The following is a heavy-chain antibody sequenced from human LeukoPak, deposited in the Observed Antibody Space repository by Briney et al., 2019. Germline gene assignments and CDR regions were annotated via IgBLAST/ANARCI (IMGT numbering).Heavy chain of an antibody. Sequence: GGSLRLSCAASGFALSSYAMTWVRQAPGRGLEWVSSVDGGGGGTYYADSVKGRFTISRDNSKDTLYLQMNGLRAEDTAVYFCAKQSAGSAAWYSLHYDFWGQGTLVTVSS. CDR1: GFALSSYA. V-gene: IGHV3-23*01. CDR2: VDGGGGGT. J-gene: IGHJ4*02. D-gene: IGHD6-13*01. CDR3: AKQSAGSAAWYSLHYDF.